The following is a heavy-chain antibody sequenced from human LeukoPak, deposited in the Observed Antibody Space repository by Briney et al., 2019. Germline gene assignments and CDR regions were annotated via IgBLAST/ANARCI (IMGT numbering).Heavy chain of an antibody. CDR2: IYPGDSDT. J-gene: IGHJ5*02. CDR3: ARSYYGSGSYYRWWFDP. Sequence: GESLKISCKGSGYSFTSYWIGWVRQMPGKGLEWMGIIYPGDSDTRYSPSFQGQVTISADKSISTAYLQWSSLKASDTAMYYCARSYYGSGSYYRWWFDPWGQGTLVTVSS. D-gene: IGHD3-10*01. CDR1: GYSFTSYW. V-gene: IGHV5-51*01.